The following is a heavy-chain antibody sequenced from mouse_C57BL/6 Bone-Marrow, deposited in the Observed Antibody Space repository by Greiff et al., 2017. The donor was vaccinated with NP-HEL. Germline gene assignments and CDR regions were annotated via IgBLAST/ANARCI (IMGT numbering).Heavy chain of an antibody. J-gene: IGHJ4*01. CDR3: ARSYSNPYYAMDY. Sequence: QVQLQQPGAELVKPGASVKMSCKASGYTFTSYWITWVKQRPGQGLEWIGDIYPGSGSTNYNEKLKSKATLTVDTSSSTAYMQLSSLTSEDSAVYYCARSYSNPYYAMDYWGQGTSVTVSS. D-gene: IGHD2-5*01. V-gene: IGHV1-55*01. CDR2: IYPGSGST. CDR1: GYTFTSYW.